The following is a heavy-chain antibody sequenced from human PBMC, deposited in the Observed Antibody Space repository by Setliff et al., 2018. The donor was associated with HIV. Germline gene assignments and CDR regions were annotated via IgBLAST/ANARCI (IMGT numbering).Heavy chain of an antibody. CDR2: MHHSGST. CDR3: ARTRGSGSYWGWFDP. V-gene: IGHV4-39*01. Sequence: KPSETLSLTCTVSGDSITSNSYYWGWIRQSPGKGLEWIGTMHHSGSTYYNPSLKSRVAIFIDTSKNQFSLKLTSVTAADTAVYYCARTRGSGSYWGWFDPWGQGTLVTVSS. J-gene: IGHJ5*02. CDR1: GDSITSNSYY. D-gene: IGHD3-10*01.